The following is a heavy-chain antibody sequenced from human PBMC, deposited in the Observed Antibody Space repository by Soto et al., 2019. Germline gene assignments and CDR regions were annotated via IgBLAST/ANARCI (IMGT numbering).Heavy chain of an antibody. CDR1: GYTFSSYH. Sequence: QIQLVQSGAEVKKPGASVKVSCKASGYTFSSYHITWVRQAPGQGLEWMGWISAYNGNTNYAQNLQGRVTMTTDPATSTAYMELRSLRSDDTAVYYCARDLPPVDYWGQGTLVTVSS. V-gene: IGHV1-18*01. CDR2: ISAYNGNT. J-gene: IGHJ4*02. CDR3: ARDLPPVDY.